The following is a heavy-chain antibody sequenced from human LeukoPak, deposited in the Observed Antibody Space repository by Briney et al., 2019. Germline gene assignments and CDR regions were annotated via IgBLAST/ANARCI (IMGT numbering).Heavy chain of an antibody. CDR1: GGALRTYH. V-gene: IGHV4-59*01. Sequence: ETLSLTCTVSGGALRTYHWSWIRQPPRKGLERIGYIYYDGSTNYSPSLKSRVTISIDTSKDQFSQKLYSVTTADTAMYYCARAWAVAGTGSFQIWGQGTMVTVSS. J-gene: IGHJ3*02. CDR2: IYYDGST. D-gene: IGHD6-19*01. CDR3: ARAWAVAGTGSFQI.